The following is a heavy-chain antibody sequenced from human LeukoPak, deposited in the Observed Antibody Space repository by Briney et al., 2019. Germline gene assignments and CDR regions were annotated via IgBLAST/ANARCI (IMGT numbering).Heavy chain of an antibody. CDR2: IRQDGDEK. D-gene: IGHD3-3*01. J-gene: IGHJ2*01. Sequence: GGSLRLSCAGSGFIFSSHWMTWVRQAPGMGLEWVGNIRQDGDEKFYADSVRGRFTISRDNAKNSLYLHLNSLRAEDTAIYYCARVRTEWYTDLWDRGTLVTVSP. V-gene: IGHV3-7*01. CDR1: GFIFSSHW. CDR3: ARVRTEWYTDL.